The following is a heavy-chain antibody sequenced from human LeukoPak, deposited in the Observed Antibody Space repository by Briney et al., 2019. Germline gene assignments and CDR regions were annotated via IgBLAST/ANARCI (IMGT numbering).Heavy chain of an antibody. CDR1: GGSLSSGGYY. V-gene: IGHV4-30-4*08. CDR2: IYYTGSA. D-gene: IGHD2-21*02. CDR3: ARKVAYCAGDCYSCLAFDV. J-gene: IGHJ3*01. Sequence: SETLSLTCTVSGGSLSSGGYYWTWIREVPGKGLEWIGDIYYTGSARSTTSLSSQVTLSLDTCKKQFSLNLSAVTAADTPVCYFARKVAYCAGDCYSCLAFDVWGQGTMVIVSS.